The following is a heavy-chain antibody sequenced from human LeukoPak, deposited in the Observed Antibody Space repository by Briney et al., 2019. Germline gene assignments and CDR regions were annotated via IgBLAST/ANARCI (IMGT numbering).Heavy chain of an antibody. CDR2: ITSSGGTT. CDR3: ARDPGYSSGYYYGTHDAFDI. CDR1: GFTFSTYV. J-gene: IGHJ3*02. Sequence: GGSLRLSCAASGFTFSTYVMSWVRQAPGKGLEWVSGITSSGGTTRYADSVKGRFTISRDNAKNSLYLQMNSLRAEDTAVYYCARDPGYSSGYYYGTHDAFDIWGQGTMVTVSS. D-gene: IGHD3-22*01. V-gene: IGHV3-23*01.